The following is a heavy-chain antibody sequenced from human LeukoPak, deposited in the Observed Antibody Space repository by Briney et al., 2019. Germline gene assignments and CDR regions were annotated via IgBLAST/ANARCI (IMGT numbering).Heavy chain of an antibody. CDR1: GFTFSSYA. J-gene: IGHJ4*02. Sequence: GGSLRPSCAASGFTFSSYAMSWVRQAPGKGLEWVSAISGSGGSTYYADSVKGRFTISRDNSKNTLYLQMTSLRAEDTAVYYCAKEGGRASAGFDYWGQGTLVTVSS. D-gene: IGHD2-15*01. CDR3: AKEGGRASAGFDY. V-gene: IGHV3-23*01. CDR2: ISGSGGST.